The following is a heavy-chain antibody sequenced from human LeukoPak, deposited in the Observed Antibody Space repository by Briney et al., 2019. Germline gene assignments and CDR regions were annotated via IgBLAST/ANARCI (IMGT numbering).Heavy chain of an antibody. CDR1: GGSISGYY. J-gene: IGHJ6*04. D-gene: IGHD3-9*01. CDR3: ATVLRYFSNGMDV. CDR2: IFYSGST. Sequence: SETLSLTCTVSGGSISGYYWSWIRQPPGKGLEWMGYIFYSGSTNYNPSLKSRVTISVDTSRNQFSLKLSSVTAADTAVYYCATVLRYFSNGMDVWGKGTTVTVSS. V-gene: IGHV4-59*01.